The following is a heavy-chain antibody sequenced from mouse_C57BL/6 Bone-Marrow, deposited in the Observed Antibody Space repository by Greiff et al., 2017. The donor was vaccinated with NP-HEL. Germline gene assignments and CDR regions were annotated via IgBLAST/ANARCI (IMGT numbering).Heavy chain of an antibody. V-gene: IGHV1-54*01. J-gene: IGHJ1*03. D-gene: IGHD1-1*01. Sequence: QVQLQQSGAELVRPGTSVKLSCTASGYAFTNYLIEWVKQRPGQGLEWIGVINPGSGGTNYTEKFKGKATLTADKSSSTAYMQISSLTSEDSAVYFCARGGAYYGSSSWYFDVGGTGTAVTVSA. CDR3: ARGGAYYGSSSWYFDV. CDR2: INPGSGGT. CDR1: GYAFTNYL.